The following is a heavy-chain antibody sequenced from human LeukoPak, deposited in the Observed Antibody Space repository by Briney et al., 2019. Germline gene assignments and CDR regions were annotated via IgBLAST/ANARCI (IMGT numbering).Heavy chain of an antibody. CDR1: GFTFSDSW. D-gene: IGHD4-23*01. J-gene: IGHJ5*02. CDR2: MYGDVSDI. CDR3: ARDLGLRGST. V-gene: IGHV3-74*01. Sequence: GGSLRLSCEVSGFTFSDSWMHWVRQTPGKGLVWVSRMYGDVSDISYADSVKGRFTISRDNAKNTVYLQMNSLRGEDTAVYYCARDLGLRGSTWGQGTLVTVSS.